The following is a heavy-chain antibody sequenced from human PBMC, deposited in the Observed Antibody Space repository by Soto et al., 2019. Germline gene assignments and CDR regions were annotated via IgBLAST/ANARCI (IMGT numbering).Heavy chain of an antibody. D-gene: IGHD2-8*01. J-gene: IGHJ6*02. CDR2: IDPSDSYT. Sequence: PGESLKISCEGSGYSFSSFWINWVRQVPGKGLEWLGRIDPSDSYTNYSPSFEGHVTISAAKSTNTAYLQWSSLTASDTAMYYCARHGPRAHEYYYYGMDVWGQGTTVTVAS. V-gene: IGHV5-10-1*01. CDR3: ARHGPRAHEYYYYGMDV. CDR1: GYSFSSFW.